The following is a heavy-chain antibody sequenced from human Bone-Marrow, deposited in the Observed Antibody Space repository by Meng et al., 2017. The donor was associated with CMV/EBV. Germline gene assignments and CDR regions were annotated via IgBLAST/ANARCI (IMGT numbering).Heavy chain of an antibody. CDR3: ARERSGYYFDP. V-gene: IGHV3-7*01. D-gene: IGHD3-3*01. J-gene: IGHJ5*02. CDR1: GLTVRNNY. Sequence: GGSLRLSCTVSGLTVRNNYMTWVRQAPGKGLEWVANIKQDGSEKYYVDSVKGRFTISRDNAKNSLYLQMNSLRAEDTAVYYCARERSGYYFDPWGQGTLVTVSS. CDR2: IKQDGSEK.